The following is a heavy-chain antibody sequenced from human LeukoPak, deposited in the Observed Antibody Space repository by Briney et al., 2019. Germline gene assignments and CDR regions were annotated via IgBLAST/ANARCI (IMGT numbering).Heavy chain of an antibody. CDR3: ARGPPEYCSGGSCYSGRNWFDP. J-gene: IGHJ5*02. D-gene: IGHD2-15*01. V-gene: IGHV1-2*02. CDR2: INPNSGGA. Sequence: ASVKVSCKASGYTFTGYYMHWVRQAPGQGLEWMGWINPNSGGADYAQKFQGRVTMTRDTSISTAYMALSRLTSDDTAVYYCARGPPEYCSGGSCYSGRNWFDPWGQGTLVTVSS. CDR1: GYTFTGYY.